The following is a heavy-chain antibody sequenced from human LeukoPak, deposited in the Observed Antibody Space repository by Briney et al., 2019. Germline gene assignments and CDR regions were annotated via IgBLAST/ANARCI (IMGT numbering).Heavy chain of an antibody. D-gene: IGHD7-27*01. CDR3: AKAGYFDY. V-gene: IGHV3-23*01. CDR1: GFTFSTYV. J-gene: IGHJ4*02. Sequence: GGSLRLSCAASGFTFSTYVMTWVRQAPGKGLEWVSVISGSGGSTNYADSVKGRFTISRDNSNNILYMQMNSLRAEDTAVYYCAKAGYFDYWGQGTLVTVSS. CDR2: ISGSGGST.